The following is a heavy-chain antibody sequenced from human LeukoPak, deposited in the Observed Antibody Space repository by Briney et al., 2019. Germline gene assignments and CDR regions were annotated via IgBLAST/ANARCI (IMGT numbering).Heavy chain of an antibody. Sequence: RAGGSLRLSCAASGFTFSSYAVSWVRQAPGKGLEWVSSISVSGGSTYYANSVKGRFTISRDNSMDTLYLQMNSLRADDSAVYYCAKYNLGGYSYGYDYWGQGTLVTVSS. V-gene: IGHV3-23*01. J-gene: IGHJ4*02. CDR1: GFTFSSYA. CDR3: AKYNLGGYSYGYDY. CDR2: ISVSGGST. D-gene: IGHD5-18*01.